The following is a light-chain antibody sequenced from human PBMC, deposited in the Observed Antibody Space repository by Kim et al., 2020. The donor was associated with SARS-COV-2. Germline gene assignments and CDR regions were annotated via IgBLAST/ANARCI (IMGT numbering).Light chain of an antibody. CDR1: SLRSYY. CDR3: QSRNSGGNVV. J-gene: IGLJ2*01. V-gene: IGLV3-19*01. CDR2: GRN. Sequence: SSELTQDPAVSVALGQTVRITCQGDSLRSYYATWYQQKPRQAPVLVIYGRNNRPPGIPDRISGSTSGNTASLTISGAQAEDEADFYCQSRNSGGNVVFGGGTKLTVL.